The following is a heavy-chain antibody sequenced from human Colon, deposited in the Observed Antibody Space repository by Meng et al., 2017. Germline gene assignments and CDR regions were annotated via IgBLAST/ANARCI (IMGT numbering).Heavy chain of an antibody. CDR3: ANDRLNH. J-gene: IGHJ1*01. CDR2: VSADGSST. V-gene: IGHV3-74*01. CDR1: GFTFSSHW. Sequence: DVQWVEFGGGLVQPGWSLGLSCAASGFTFSSHWMHWVRQAPGKGLVWVSSVSADGSSTNYADSVKGRFSISRDNAKDTVFLQMNSLRGEDTAVYYCANDRLNHWGQGTLVTVSS. D-gene: IGHD3-9*01.